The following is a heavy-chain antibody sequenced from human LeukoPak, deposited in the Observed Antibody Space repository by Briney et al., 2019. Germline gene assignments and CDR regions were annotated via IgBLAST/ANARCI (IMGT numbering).Heavy chain of an antibody. CDR3: GVHGGDWRFDF. D-gene: IGHD2-21*02. CDR2: ITYRGSG. CDR1: NGFDSYY. Sequence: SETLSLTCAVYNGFDSYYMTIVRQPPGKGLEWVGEITYRGSGNYNPSLNGPATISINVSQRQFSLSLRYVTAADTATYYCGVHGGDWRFDFWGRGTPTTVSS. J-gene: IGHJ4*02. V-gene: IGHV4-34*01.